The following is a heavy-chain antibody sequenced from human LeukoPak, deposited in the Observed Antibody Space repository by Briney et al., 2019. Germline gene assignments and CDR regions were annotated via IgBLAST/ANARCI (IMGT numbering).Heavy chain of an antibody. CDR3: ARDAYSYDSSGYYLFDY. CDR2: IYTSGST. CDR1: GGSISSYY. D-gene: IGHD3-22*01. J-gene: IGHJ4*02. V-gene: IGHV4-4*07. Sequence: SXTLSLTCTVSGGSISSYYWSWIRQPAGKGLEWIGRIYTSGSTNYNPSLKSRVTMSVDTSKNQFSLKLSSVTAADTAVYYCARDAYSYDSSGYYLFDYWGQGTLVTVSS.